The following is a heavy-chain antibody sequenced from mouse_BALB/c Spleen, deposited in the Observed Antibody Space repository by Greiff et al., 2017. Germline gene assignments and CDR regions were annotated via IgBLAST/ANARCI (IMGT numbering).Heavy chain of an antibody. CDR3: ARGVEVDY. V-gene: IGHV5-4*02. J-gene: IGHJ2*01. CDR1: GFTFSDYY. Sequence: EVQVVESGGGLVKPGGSLKLSCAASGFTFSDYYMYWVRQTPEKRLEWVATISDGGSYTYYPDSVKGRFTISRDNAKNNLYLQMSSLKSEDTAMYYCARGVEVDYWGQGTTLTVSS. D-gene: IGHD1-1*01. CDR2: ISDGGSYT.